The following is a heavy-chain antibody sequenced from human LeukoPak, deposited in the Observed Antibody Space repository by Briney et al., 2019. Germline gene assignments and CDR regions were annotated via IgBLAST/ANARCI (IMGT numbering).Heavy chain of an antibody. D-gene: IGHD5-18*01. CDR3: ARGPRDTAMVHYFDY. CDR2: IIPIFGTA. CDR1: GGTFSTYA. V-gene: IGHV1-69*13. Sequence: SVKVSCKASGGTFSTYAISWVRQAPGQGLEWMGGIIPIFGTANYAQKFQGRVTITADESTSTAYMELSSLRSEDTAVYYCARGPRDTAMVHYFDYWGQGTQVTVSS. J-gene: IGHJ4*02.